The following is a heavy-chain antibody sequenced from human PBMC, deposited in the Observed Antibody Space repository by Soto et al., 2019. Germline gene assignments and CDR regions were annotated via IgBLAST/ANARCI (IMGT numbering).Heavy chain of an antibody. D-gene: IGHD6-6*01. CDR2: IWYDGSNK. CDR1: GFTFSRYG. Sequence: GGSLRLSCAASGFTFSRYGMHWVRQAPGKGLEWVAVIWYDGSNKYYADSVKGRFTISRDNSKNTLYLQMNSLRAEDTAVYYCARVPSSSWYYFDXWGQGTLVTVSS. V-gene: IGHV3-33*01. J-gene: IGHJ4*02. CDR3: ARVPSSSWYYFDX.